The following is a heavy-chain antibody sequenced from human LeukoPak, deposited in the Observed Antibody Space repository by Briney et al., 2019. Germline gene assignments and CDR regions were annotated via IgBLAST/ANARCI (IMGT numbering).Heavy chain of an antibody. CDR2: TSHGGST. V-gene: IGHV4-34*01. D-gene: IGHD2-2*01. Sequence: SETLSLTCAVYGGSLSGFCWSWIRQPPGNGLEWIGETSHGGSTSYNPSLKSRVTISVDKSKNQFSLKLISVTAADTAVYYCARNGEKYHLDWGQGTLVTVSS. J-gene: IGHJ4*02. CDR1: GGSLSGFC. CDR3: ARNGEKYHLD.